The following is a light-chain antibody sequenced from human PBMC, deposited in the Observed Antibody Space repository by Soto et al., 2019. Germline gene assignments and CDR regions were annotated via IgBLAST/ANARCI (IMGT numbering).Light chain of an antibody. J-gene: IGKJ1*01. CDR3: QQYGSSPRT. Sequence: EIVMTQSPATLSVSPGERATLSCRASQSVGSNLAWYRQKPGQAPTLLIYGASTRATGIPARFSGSGSGTDFTLTIRRLEPEDFAVYYCQQYGSSPRTFGQGTKVDIK. CDR2: GAS. CDR1: QSVGSN. V-gene: IGKV3-15*01.